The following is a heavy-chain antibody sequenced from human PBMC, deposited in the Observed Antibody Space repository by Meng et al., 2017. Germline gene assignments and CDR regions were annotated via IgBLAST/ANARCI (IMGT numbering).Heavy chain of an antibody. Sequence: QGPLQGSGPGPLYPSGTLSLACAVYGGSNRSSNWWSWVRQPPGKGLECIGEIYHSGSTNYNPSLKSRVTISVDKSKNQFTLKLSSVTAADTAVYYCERDGRCWDWGQGTLVTVSS. CDR2: IYHSGST. V-gene: IGHV4-4*02. CDR1: GGSNRSSNW. J-gene: IGHJ4*02. CDR3: ERDGRCWD. D-gene: IGHD2-21*01.